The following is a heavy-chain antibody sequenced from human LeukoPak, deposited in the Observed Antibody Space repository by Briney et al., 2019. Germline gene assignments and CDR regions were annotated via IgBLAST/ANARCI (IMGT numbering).Heavy chain of an antibody. D-gene: IGHD2-15*01. CDR2: IYTSGST. Sequence: KSSETLSLTCTVSGGSISSYYWSWIRQPAGKGLEWIGRIYTSGSTNYNPSLKSRVTMSVDTSKNHFSLRLSSVTAADTAVYYCARHYSASRYYYYYYMDVWGKGTTVTISS. CDR1: GGSISSYY. CDR3: ARHYSASRYYYYYYMDV. J-gene: IGHJ6*03. V-gene: IGHV4-4*07.